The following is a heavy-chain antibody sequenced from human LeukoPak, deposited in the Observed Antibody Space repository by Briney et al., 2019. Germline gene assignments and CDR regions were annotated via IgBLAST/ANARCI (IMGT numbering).Heavy chain of an antibody. J-gene: IGHJ3*01. V-gene: IGHV3-30*02. CDR3: VKDGEWTFDV. D-gene: IGHD3-3*01. CDR1: GFSFSNSG. Sequence: GGSLRLSCAASGFSFSNSGMHWVRQAPGRGLEWVAFIGQDGTTKYYVDSVKGRFTIPGDNPKKMAYLQMNNLRAEDTAIYYCVKDGEWTFDVWGQGTMVTVS. CDR2: IGQDGTTK.